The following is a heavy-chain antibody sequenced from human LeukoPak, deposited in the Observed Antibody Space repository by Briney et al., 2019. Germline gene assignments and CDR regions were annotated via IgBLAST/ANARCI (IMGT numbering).Heavy chain of an antibody. J-gene: IGHJ6*03. CDR1: GYTFTSYA. Sequence: ASVKVSCTASGYTFTSYAMNWVRQAPGQGLEWMGWINTNTGNPTYAQGFTGRFVFSLDTSVSTAYLQISNLKAEDTAVYYCARGGALLFHYYYYMDVWGKGTTVTVSS. CDR3: ARGGALLFHYYYYMDV. D-gene: IGHD1-26*01. V-gene: IGHV7-4-1*02. CDR2: INTNTGNP.